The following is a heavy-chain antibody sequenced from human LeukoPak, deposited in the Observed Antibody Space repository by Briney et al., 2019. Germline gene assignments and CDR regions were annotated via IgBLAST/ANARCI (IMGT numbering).Heavy chain of an antibody. CDR2: IGGSGSPI. J-gene: IGHJ4*02. V-gene: IGHV3-48*01. D-gene: IGHD4-11*01. CDR1: GFTFSSYT. CDR3: ARDRDYSFDY. Sequence: GGSLRLSCAVSGFTFSSYTMNWIRQVPGKGLEWVSYIGGSGSPIYYADSVKGRFTISRDNAKNSLYLQMNSLRAEDTAVYYCARDRDYSFDYWGQGTLVAVSS.